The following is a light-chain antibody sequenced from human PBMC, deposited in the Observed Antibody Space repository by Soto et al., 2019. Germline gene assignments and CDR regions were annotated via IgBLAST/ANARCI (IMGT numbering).Light chain of an antibody. CDR2: VVS. V-gene: IGLV2-14*01. CDR1: SNDIGLYNY. J-gene: IGLJ3*02. CDR3: SSYTTSSTLL. Sequence: QSALAQPASVSGSPGQSITISCTGTSNDIGLYNYVSWYQQHPGKAPKLIIYVVSSRPSGISNRFSGSKSGNTASLTISGLQAEDEADYYCSSYTTSSTLLFGGGTKLTVL.